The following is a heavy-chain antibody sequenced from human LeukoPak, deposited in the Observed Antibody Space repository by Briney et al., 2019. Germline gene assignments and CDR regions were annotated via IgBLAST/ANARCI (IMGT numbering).Heavy chain of an antibody. J-gene: IGHJ4*02. CDR3: ARAKFRQGSPEDY. CDR1: GYTFTSYG. CDR2: MNPDSGNT. V-gene: IGHV1-8*03. Sequence: ASVKVSCKASGYTFTSYGISWVRQATGQGLEWMGWMNPDSGNTGYAQKFQGRVTITRSTSISTAYMELSSLRSEDTAVYYCARAKFRQGSPEDYWGQGTLVTVSS. D-gene: IGHD3-10*01.